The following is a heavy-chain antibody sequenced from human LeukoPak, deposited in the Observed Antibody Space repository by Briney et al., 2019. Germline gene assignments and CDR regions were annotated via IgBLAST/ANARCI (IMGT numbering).Heavy chain of an antibody. Sequence: SETLSLTCTVSGGPISSYYWSWIRQPPGKGLEWIGYIYYSGSTNYNPSLKSRVTISVDTSKNQFSLKLSSVTAADTAVYYCARSSAYYDYVWGSYRPRYYFDYWGEGTLVTVSS. D-gene: IGHD3-16*01. CDR2: IYYSGST. V-gene: IGHV4-59*01. J-gene: IGHJ4*02. CDR3: ARSSAYYDYVWGSYRPRYYFDY. CDR1: GGPISSYY.